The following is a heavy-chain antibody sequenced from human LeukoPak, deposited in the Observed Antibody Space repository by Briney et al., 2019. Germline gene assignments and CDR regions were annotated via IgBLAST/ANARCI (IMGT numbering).Heavy chain of an antibody. D-gene: IGHD3-3*01. CDR3: ANHPVQFLERYYYMDV. CDR1: GFTFSSYA. V-gene: IGHV3-23*01. CDR2: ISGSGGST. J-gene: IGHJ6*03. Sequence: ESGGSLRLSCAASGFTFSSYAMSWVRQAPGKGLEWVSAISGSGGSTYYADSVKGRFTISRDNSKNTLYLQMNSLRAEDTAVYYCANHPVQFLERYYYMDVWGKGTTVTVSS.